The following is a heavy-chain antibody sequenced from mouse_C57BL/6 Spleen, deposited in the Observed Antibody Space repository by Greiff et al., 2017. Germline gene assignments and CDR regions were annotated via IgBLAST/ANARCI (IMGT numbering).Heavy chain of an antibody. V-gene: IGHV1-69*01. CDR2: IDPSDSYT. J-gene: IGHJ2*01. D-gene: IGHD2-10*01. CDR1: GYTFTSYW. Sequence: VQLQQPGAELVMPGASVKLSCKASGYTFTSYWMHWVKQRPGQGLEWIGEIDPSDSYTNYNQKFKGKSTLTVDKSSSKAYMQLSSLTSEDSAVYYCARWILLMDFDYWGNGTTLTVSS. CDR3: ARWILLMDFDY.